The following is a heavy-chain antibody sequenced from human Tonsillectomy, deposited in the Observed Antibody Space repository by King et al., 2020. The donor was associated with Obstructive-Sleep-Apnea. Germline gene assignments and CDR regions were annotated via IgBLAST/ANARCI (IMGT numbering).Heavy chain of an antibody. CDR1: GGSISSHY. J-gene: IGHJ4*02. D-gene: IGHD4-23*01. CDR2: IYYRGHT. CDR3: ARLYGGNSLYFDY. V-gene: IGHV4-59*11. Sequence: QLQESGPGLVKPSETLSLTCTVSGGSISSHYWSWIRQPPGQGLEWIGYIYYRGHTYYTPSLKSRVTISVDTSKPQFSLKLNTVTAADTAVYYCARLYGGNSLYFDYWGQGTLVTVSS.